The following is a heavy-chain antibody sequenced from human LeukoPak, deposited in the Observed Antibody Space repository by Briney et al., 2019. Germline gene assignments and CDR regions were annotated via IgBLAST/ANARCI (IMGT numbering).Heavy chain of an antibody. V-gene: IGHV3-21*01. CDR1: GFTFSRYS. D-gene: IGHD3-22*01. CDR3: AREYSSGYDDY. CDR2: ISTSSSYI. Sequence: PGGSLRLSCAASGFTFSRYSLNWVRQAPGKGLEWVSSISTSSSYIYYADSVKGRFTISRDNAKNSLYLQMNSLRAEDTAVYYCAREYSSGYDDYWGQGTLVTVSS. J-gene: IGHJ4*02.